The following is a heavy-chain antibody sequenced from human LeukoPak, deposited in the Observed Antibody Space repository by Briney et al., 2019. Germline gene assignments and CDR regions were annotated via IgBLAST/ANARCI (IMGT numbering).Heavy chain of an antibody. CDR2: INHSGST. CDR3: ARARGAVAIDY. CDR1: GFTFSSYA. D-gene: IGHD6-19*01. Sequence: GSLRLSCAASGFTFSSYAMSWIRQPPGKGLEWIGEINHSGSTNYNPSLKSRVAISVDTSKNQFSLKLSSVTAADTAVYYCARARGAVAIDYWGQGTRVTVSS. J-gene: IGHJ4*02. V-gene: IGHV4-34*01.